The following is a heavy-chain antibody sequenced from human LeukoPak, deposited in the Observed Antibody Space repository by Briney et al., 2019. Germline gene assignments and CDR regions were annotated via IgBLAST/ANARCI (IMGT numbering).Heavy chain of an antibody. CDR3: ARGRGRWLQLTRYFDY. CDR2: INHSGST. V-gene: IGHV4-34*01. D-gene: IGHD5-24*01. CDR1: GGSFSGYY. J-gene: IGHJ4*02. Sequence: SQTLSLTCAVYGGSFSGYYWSWIRQPPGKGLEWIWEINHSGSTNYNPSLKSRVTRSLDTSKNQFSLKLSSVTAADTAVYYCARGRGRWLQLTRYFDYWGQGTLVTVSS.